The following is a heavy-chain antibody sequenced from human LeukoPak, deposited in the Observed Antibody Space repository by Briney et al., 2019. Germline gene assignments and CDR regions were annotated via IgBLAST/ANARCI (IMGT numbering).Heavy chain of an antibody. CDR1: GYIFTSYY. Sequence: GASVKVSCKASGYIFTSYYMHWVRQAPGQGLEWMGWINPKSVVTKYVQKFQGRVIMTTDTSISIAYMELSRLRSDDTAVYYCARDISSSWYNYFQHWGQGTLVTVSS. V-gene: IGHV1-2*02. CDR3: ARDISSSWYNYFQH. D-gene: IGHD6-13*01. J-gene: IGHJ1*01. CDR2: INPKSVVT.